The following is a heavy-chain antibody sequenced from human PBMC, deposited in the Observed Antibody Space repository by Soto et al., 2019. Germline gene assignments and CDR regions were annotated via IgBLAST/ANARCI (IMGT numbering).Heavy chain of an antibody. CDR3: ANSYGDYVPY. CDR1: GGSISSSTYY. CDR2: IYYSGST. Sequence: QLQLQESGPGLVKPSETLSLTCTVSGGSISSSTYYWGWIRQPPGKGLEWIGGIYYSGSTYYNPSAKCLVTMSVDPSKHQFSLKLSSGTAADTGAYYWANSYGDYVPYWGEGTLGTVSS. V-gene: IGHV4-39*01. D-gene: IGHD4-17*01. J-gene: IGHJ1*01.